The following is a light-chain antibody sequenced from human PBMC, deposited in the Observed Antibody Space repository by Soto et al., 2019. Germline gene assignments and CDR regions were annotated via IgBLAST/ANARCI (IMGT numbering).Light chain of an antibody. V-gene: IGLV2-14*01. CDR2: EVS. Sequence: QYALTQPASVSGSPGQSITISCTGTSSDVGGYNYVSWYQQHPGKAPKLMIYEVSNRPSGVSNRFSGSKSGNTASLTISGRQAEDEADYYGSSYTSSSYLYVFGTGTKLTVV. CDR3: SSYTSSSYLYV. CDR1: SSDVGGYNY. J-gene: IGLJ1*01.